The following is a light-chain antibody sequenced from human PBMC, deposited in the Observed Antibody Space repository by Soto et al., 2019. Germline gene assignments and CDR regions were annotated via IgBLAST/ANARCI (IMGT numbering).Light chain of an antibody. J-gene: IGKJ1*01. CDR2: GAS. V-gene: IGKV3-20*01. CDR3: QQYDSSPWT. CDR1: QSVRSGF. Sequence: EIGLTQSPGTLSLSPGERATLSCRASQSVRSGFLAWYQQKPGQAPRLLIYGASSRATGIPDRFSGSGSGTDFTLTISRLEPEDFAVYYCQQYDSSPWTFGQGTKVEIK.